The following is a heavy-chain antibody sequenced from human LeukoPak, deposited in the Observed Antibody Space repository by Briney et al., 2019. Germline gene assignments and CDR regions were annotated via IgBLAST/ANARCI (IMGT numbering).Heavy chain of an antibody. CDR1: GYCITSYY. CDR2: INPSGDST. D-gene: IGHD2-21*01. V-gene: IGHV1-46*01. Sequence: ASVKVSYKPSGYCITSYYMRWLGPPPGQGLEWMGIINPSGDSTSYAQKFQGRVTMTRDTSTSTVYMELSSLRFGHTAVYSCVSVGHCGAKRYSGRYFFDVWGQGTMVTVSS. J-gene: IGHJ4*02. CDR3: VSVGHCGAKRYSGRYFFDV.